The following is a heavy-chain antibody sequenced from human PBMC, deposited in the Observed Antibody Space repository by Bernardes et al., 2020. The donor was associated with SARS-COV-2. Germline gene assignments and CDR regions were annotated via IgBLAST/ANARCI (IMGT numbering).Heavy chain of an antibody. J-gene: IGHJ4*02. V-gene: IGHV3-9*01. Sequence: GGSLRLSCAASGFTFDDYAMHWVRQVPGKGLEWVSGITWNSGTIVYADSVKGRFTISRDNAKNTLFLQMNSLRDEDTAAYYCAKAGERASFFDYWGQGTLVTVSS. CDR1: GFTFDDYA. D-gene: IGHD1-26*01. CDR3: AKAGERASFFDY. CDR2: ITWNSGTI.